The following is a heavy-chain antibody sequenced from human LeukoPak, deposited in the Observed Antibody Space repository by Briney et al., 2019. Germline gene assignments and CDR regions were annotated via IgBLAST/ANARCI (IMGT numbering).Heavy chain of an antibody. V-gene: IGHV3-7*01. CDR3: ARASTLGDYYYHMDV. Sequence: SGGSLRLSCAASEVTFSNYWMSWVRQAPGKGLEWVANIKQDGSEKYYVDSVKGRFTISRDNAKNTLYLQMNSLRAEDTAVYYCARASTLGDYYYHMDVWGKGTTVTISS. CDR1: EVTFSNYW. CDR2: IKQDGSEK. D-gene: IGHD2-21*01. J-gene: IGHJ6*03.